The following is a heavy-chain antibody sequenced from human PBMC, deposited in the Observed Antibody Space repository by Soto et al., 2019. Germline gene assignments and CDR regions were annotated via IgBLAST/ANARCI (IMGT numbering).Heavy chain of an antibody. Sequence: QVHLHESGPGLVKPSETLSLTCTVSNDSISNYYWNWIRQSPGKGLEWIGYISYPGTTNYNPSLKSRVAISLDTSKKQFSLTLSSVTAADTAVYFCARGGVMVTDNWLDPWGQGTRVTVSS. CDR1: NDSISNYY. D-gene: IGHD2-21*02. J-gene: IGHJ5*02. CDR2: ISYPGTT. V-gene: IGHV4-59*08. CDR3: ARGGVMVTDNWLDP.